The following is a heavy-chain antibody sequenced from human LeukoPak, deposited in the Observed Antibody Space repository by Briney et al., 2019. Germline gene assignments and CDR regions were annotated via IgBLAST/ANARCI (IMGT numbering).Heavy chain of an antibody. CDR2: ISGSGGST. CDR1: GFTFSSYA. V-gene: IGHV3-23*01. Sequence: GSLRLSCAASGFTFSSYAMSWVRQAPGKGLEWVSAISGSGGSTYYADSVKGRFTISRDNSKNTLYLQMNSLRAEDTAVYYCADHHSGGDELYYYDSSGYYGAFDIWGQGTMVTVSS. D-gene: IGHD3-22*01. J-gene: IGHJ3*02. CDR3: ADHHSGGDELYYYDSSGYYGAFDI.